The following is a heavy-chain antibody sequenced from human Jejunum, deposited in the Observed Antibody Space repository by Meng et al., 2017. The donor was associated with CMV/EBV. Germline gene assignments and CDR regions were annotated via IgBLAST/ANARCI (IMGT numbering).Heavy chain of an antibody. CDR3: GMERVN. Sequence: HVHIQLAGEGLLHSSETLSLTCAVYGGSLSPYYWTWIRQIPGKGLEWIGEISHGGITSYNPSLKSRVTLLIDTSKNQFSLKLSSVTAADTAVYYCGMERVNWGQGILVTVSS. D-gene: IGHD1-1*01. CDR1: GGSLSPYY. CDR2: ISHGGIT. J-gene: IGHJ4*02. V-gene: IGHV4-34*01.